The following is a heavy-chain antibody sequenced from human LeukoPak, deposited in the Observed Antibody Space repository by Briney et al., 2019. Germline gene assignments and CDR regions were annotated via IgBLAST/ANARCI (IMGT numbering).Heavy chain of an antibody. CDR1: GFTFSTYS. D-gene: IGHD3-16*01. Sequence: GGSLRLSCAASGFTFSTYSMNWVRQAPGKGLEWVANIKQDGSEKYYVDSVKGRFTISRDNAKNSLYLQMNSLRAEDTAVYYCARVWAQWGQGTLVTVSS. J-gene: IGHJ4*02. V-gene: IGHV3-7*03. CDR3: ARVWAQ. CDR2: IKQDGSEK.